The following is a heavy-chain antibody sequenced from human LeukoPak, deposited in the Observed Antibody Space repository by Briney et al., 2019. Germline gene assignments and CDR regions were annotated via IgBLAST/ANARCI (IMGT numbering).Heavy chain of an antibody. CDR3: ARAPYYGDSSNWFDP. J-gene: IGHJ5*02. CDR2: INYSGST. V-gene: IGHV4-59*01. D-gene: IGHD4-17*01. CDR1: GGSISSYY. Sequence: SETLSLTCTVSGGSISSYYWSWIRQPPGKGLEWIGYINYSGSTNYNPSLKSRVTISVDTSKNQFSLKLSSVTAADTAVYYCARAPYYGDSSNWFDPWGQGTLVTVSS.